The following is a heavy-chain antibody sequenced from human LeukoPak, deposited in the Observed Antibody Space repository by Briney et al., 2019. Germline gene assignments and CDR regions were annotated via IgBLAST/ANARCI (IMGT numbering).Heavy chain of an antibody. CDR2: INPNSGGT. D-gene: IGHD6-13*01. CDR1: GYTFTGYY. CDR3: ARDGSRAAAGTFDY. Sequence: ASVKVSCKASGYTFTGYYMHWVRQAPGQGLEWMGWINPNSGGTNYAQKFQGRVTMTRDTSISTAYMELSRLRSDDTAVYYCARDGSRAAAGTFDYWGQGTLVTVSS. J-gene: IGHJ4*02. V-gene: IGHV1-2*02.